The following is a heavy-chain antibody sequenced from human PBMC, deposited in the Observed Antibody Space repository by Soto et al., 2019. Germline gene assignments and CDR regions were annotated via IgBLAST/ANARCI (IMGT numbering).Heavy chain of an antibody. CDR3: ALRLGDPGRLYFDY. Sequence: PSETLSLTCTVSGDSVSTNSYYWSWIRQHPGKGLEWIGYIYYSGSTYYNPSLKSRVTISVDTSKNQFSLKLSSVTAADTAVYYCALRLGDPGRLYFDYWGQGTLVTVSS. J-gene: IGHJ4*02. CDR2: IYYSGST. CDR1: GDSVSTNSYY. V-gene: IGHV4-31*03. D-gene: IGHD3-16*01.